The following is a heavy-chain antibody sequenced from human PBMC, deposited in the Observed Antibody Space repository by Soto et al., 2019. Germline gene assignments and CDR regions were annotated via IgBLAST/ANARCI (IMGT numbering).Heavy chain of an antibody. J-gene: IGHJ3*02. CDR3: ASRCGPPGCFDI. CDR1: GFTFSSYS. V-gene: IGHV3-48*02. CDR2: ISSSSSTI. Sequence: EVQLVESGGGLVQPGGSLRLSCAASGFTFSSYSMNWVRQAPGKGLEWVSYISSSSSTIYYTDSVKGRFTISRDNAKNSLYLQMNSLRDEDTAVYYCASRCGPPGCFDIWGQGTMVTVSS.